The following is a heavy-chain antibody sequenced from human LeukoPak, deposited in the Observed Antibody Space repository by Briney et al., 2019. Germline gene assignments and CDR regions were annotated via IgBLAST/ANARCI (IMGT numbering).Heavy chain of an antibody. J-gene: IGHJ4*02. CDR3: ARDHYDILTGYYPDY. V-gene: IGHV1-18*04. D-gene: IGHD3-9*01. Sequence: ASVKVSCKASGYTFTSHGISWVRQAPGQGLEWMGWISAYNGNTNYAQKLQGRVTMTTDTSTSTAYMELRSLRSDDTAVYYCARDHYDILTGYYPDYWGQGTLVTVSS. CDR2: ISAYNGNT. CDR1: GYTFTSHG.